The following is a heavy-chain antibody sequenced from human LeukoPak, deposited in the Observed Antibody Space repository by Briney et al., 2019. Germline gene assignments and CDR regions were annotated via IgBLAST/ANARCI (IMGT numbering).Heavy chain of an antibody. CDR1: GFTFSSYG. Sequence: GGSLRLSCAASGFTFSSYGMHWVRQAPGKGLEWVAVIWYDGSNKYYADPVKGRFTISRDNSKNTLYLQMNSLRAEDTAVYYCARDLTVGSGSWYYGMDVWGQGTTVTVSS. CDR3: ARDLTVGSGSWYYGMDV. V-gene: IGHV3-33*01. D-gene: IGHD3-10*01. CDR2: IWYDGSNK. J-gene: IGHJ6*02.